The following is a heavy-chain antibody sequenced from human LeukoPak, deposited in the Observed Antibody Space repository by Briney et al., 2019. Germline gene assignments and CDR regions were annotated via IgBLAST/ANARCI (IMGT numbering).Heavy chain of an antibody. CDR1: GFIFSHYG. CDR2: IQNDASTR. Sequence: PGGSLRLSCTASGFIFSHYGMHWVRQAPGKGLEWVAVIQNDASTRNYVDSVKGRFTISRDNSENTVFLQMDSLRVEDTAVYYCAKLTRLTAASTVDYWGQGTLVTVSS. V-gene: IGHV3-33*03. D-gene: IGHD6-13*01. CDR3: AKLTRLTAASTVDY. J-gene: IGHJ4*02.